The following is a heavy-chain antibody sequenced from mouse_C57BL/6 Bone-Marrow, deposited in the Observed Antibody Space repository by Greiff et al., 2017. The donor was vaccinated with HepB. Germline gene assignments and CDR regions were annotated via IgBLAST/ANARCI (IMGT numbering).Heavy chain of an antibody. J-gene: IGHJ1*03. CDR2: INPNNGGT. CDR3: AREDYGSRNWYFDV. D-gene: IGHD1-1*01. CDR1: GYTFTDYY. V-gene: IGHV1-26*01. Sequence: EVQLQQSGPELVKPGASVKISCKASGYTFTDYYMNWVKQSHGKSLEWIGDINPNNGGTSYNQKFKGKATLTVDKSSSTAYMELRSLTSEDSAVYYCAREDYGSRNWYFDVWGTGTTVTVSS.